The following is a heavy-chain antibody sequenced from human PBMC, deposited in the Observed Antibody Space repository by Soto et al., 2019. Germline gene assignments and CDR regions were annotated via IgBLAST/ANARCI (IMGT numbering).Heavy chain of an antibody. CDR3: VRGNDFWSRYYYFDY. CDR2: IYYSGST. J-gene: IGHJ4*02. V-gene: IGHV4-61*08. CDR1: GGSISSGDYY. Sequence: SETLSLTCTVSGGSISSGDYYWSWIRQPPGKGLEWIGYIYYSGSTNYNPSLKSRVTISVDTSKNQFSLKLSSVTAADTAVYYCVRGNDFWSRYYYFDYWGQGTLVTVSS. D-gene: IGHD3-3*01.